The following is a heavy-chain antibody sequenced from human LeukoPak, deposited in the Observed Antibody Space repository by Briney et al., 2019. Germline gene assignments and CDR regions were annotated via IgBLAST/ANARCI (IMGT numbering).Heavy chain of an antibody. CDR1: GGSISSDY. CDR3: ARESPYDGAFDI. D-gene: IGHD5-12*01. V-gene: IGHV4-59*01. CDR2: IYYSGST. Sequence: PSETLSLTCSVSGGSISSDYWTWVRHPPGKGLEWIGYIYYSGSTNYNPSLKSRVTISLDTPKNQFSLKLSSVTAADTAVYYCARESPYDGAFDIWGQGTVVTVSS. J-gene: IGHJ3*02.